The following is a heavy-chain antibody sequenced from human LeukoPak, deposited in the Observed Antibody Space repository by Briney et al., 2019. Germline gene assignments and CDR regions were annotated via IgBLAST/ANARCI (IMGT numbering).Heavy chain of an antibody. V-gene: IGHV3-7*01. D-gene: IGHD3-16*01. CDR3: ATERAGERPRPLLSYYYMDV. CDR2: IKQDGSEK. J-gene: IGHJ6*03. Sequence: GGSLRLSCAASGFTFSSYRMSWVRQAPGKGLEWVANIKQDGSEKHYVDSVKGRFTISRDNAKNSLYLQMNSLRAEDTAVYYFATERAGERPRPLLSYYYMDVWGKGTTVTISS. CDR1: GFTFSSYR.